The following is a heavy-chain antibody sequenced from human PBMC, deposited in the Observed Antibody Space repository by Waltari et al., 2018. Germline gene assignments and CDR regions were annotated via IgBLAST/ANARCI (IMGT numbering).Heavy chain of an antibody. CDR3: ARGSVAGRLTFDI. Sequence: EVQQVESGGGLVQPGGSLRLSCAASGFSVSSNYMTWVRQAPGKGLEWVSVIHSGGSTYYSDSVRGRFTISRDSSKNTLYLQMGSLRAEDTAVYYCARGSVAGRLTFDIWGQGTMVTVSS. CDR1: GFSVSSNY. D-gene: IGHD6-19*01. V-gene: IGHV3-66*01. J-gene: IGHJ3*02. CDR2: IHSGGST.